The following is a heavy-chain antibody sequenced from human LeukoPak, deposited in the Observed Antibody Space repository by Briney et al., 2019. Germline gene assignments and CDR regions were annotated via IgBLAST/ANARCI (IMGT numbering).Heavy chain of an antibody. J-gene: IGHJ3*02. D-gene: IGHD3-10*01. CDR2: IYYSGST. CDR3: ARGRGGVLLAPFDI. Sequence: PSETLSLTCTVSGGSISSYYWSWIRQSPGKGLEWIGYIYYSGSTNYNPSLKSRVIISVDTPKNQFSLKLSSVTAADTAVYYCARGRGGVLLAPFDIWGQGTLVTVSS. CDR1: GGSISSYY. V-gene: IGHV4-59*08.